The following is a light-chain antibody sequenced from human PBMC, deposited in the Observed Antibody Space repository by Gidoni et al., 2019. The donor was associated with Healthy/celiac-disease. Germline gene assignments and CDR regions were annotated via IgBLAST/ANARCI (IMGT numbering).Light chain of an antibody. J-gene: IGLJ2*01. CDR3: QVWDSSTVV. Sequence: SYELPQPLSLSVALGPTARITCGGNNIGSKNVNWYQQKPGQAPVLVIYRDSNRPSGIPERFSGSNSGNTATLTISRAQAGDEADYYCQVWDSSTVVFGGGTKLTVL. V-gene: IGLV3-9*01. CDR1: NIGSKN. CDR2: RDS.